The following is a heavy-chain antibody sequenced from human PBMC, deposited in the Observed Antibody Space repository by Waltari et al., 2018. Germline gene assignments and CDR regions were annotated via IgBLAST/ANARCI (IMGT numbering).Heavy chain of an antibody. CDR1: GYTLTELS. J-gene: IGHJ6*02. Sequence: QVQLVQSGAEVKKPGASVQVSCQVSGYTLTELSMHWVRQAPGKGLEWMGGFDPEDGETIYAQKFQGRVTMTEDTSTDTAYMELSSLRSEDTAVYYCATGGAVAGPNYYYYGMDVWGQGTTVTVSS. V-gene: IGHV1-24*01. CDR2: FDPEDGET. CDR3: ATGGAVAGPNYYYYGMDV. D-gene: IGHD6-19*01.